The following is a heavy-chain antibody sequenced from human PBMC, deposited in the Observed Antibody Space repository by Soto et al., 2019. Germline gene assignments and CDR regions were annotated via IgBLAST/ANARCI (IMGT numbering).Heavy chain of an antibody. D-gene: IGHD2-21*02. J-gene: IGHJ4*02. V-gene: IGHV3-43*01. CDR1: GFTFDDYS. CDR3: AKAYHHIIVGTALIDY. CDR2: ISWDGSTT. Sequence: VGSLRLSCAASGFTFDDYSMHWVRQAPGKGLEWVSLISWDGSTTYYADSVKGRFTISRDNSKDSLYLQMNSLRPEDTALYYCAKAYHHIIVGTALIDYWGQGALVTV.